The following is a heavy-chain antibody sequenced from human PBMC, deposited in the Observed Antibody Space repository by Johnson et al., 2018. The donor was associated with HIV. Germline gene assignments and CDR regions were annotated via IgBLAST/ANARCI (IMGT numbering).Heavy chain of an antibody. V-gene: IGHV3-30*03. CDR1: GLSFSNFG. D-gene: IGHD3-10*01. Sequence: QVQLVESGGGVVQPGKSLTLSCVGSGLSFSNFGIHWVRQAPGKGPEWVAVISFDGNLKKYVDSVKGRFTISRVNSKNTLYLQMTSLRQDDTAVYSCYCTDHVGAGRESKGTFDAWGQGTMVTVSS. CDR3: YCTDHVGAGRESKGTFDA. CDR2: ISFDGNLK. J-gene: IGHJ3*01.